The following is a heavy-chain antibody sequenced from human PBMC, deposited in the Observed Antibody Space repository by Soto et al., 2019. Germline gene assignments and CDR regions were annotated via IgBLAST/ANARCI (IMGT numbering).Heavy chain of an antibody. J-gene: IGHJ6*02. CDR3: ARESPRRPMQTAQKYYDFWGAYRPTHEPDYFYSYALDV. CDR1: GGTFKTYG. CDR2: IIPISITT. V-gene: IGHV1-69*01. Sequence: QVQLVQSGAEVKKPGSSVKVSCKASGGTFKTYGFNWVRQAPGQGLEWMGRIIPISITTNYAQKFQGRVAISADGSTKTGYGELSSLRSDDTAVYYCARESPRRPMQTAQKYYDFWGAYRPTHEPDYFYSYALDVWGQGTTVTVSS. D-gene: IGHD3-3*01.